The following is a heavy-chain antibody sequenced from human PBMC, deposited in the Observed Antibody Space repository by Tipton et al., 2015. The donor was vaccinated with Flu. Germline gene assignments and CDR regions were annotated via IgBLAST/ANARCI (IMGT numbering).Heavy chain of an antibody. J-gene: IGHJ6*02. CDR1: GGSINDYH. D-gene: IGHD2-15*01. CDR3: AKFVSGGYYGYYFAMDV. CDR2: IHKNATS. Sequence: TLSLTCAVSGGSINDYHWSWLRQPPGKGLEWLGYIHKNATSNYNPSLMSRVTMSVDTSKNQFSLKLSSVTAADTAVYFCAKFVSGGYYGYYFAMDVWGQGTTVIVSS. V-gene: IGHV4-59*01.